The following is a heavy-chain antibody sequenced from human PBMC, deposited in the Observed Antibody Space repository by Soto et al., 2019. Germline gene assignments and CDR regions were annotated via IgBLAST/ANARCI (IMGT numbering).Heavy chain of an antibody. D-gene: IGHD2-15*01. V-gene: IGHV3-9*01. CDR2: ISWNGGSL. Sequence: EVQLVESGGGLVQPGRSLTLSCAASGFAFDDYAMHWVRQIPGKGLEWVSGISWNGGSLDYADSMKGRFTISRDNAKNSLYLQINSLKTEDTALYYCVKDVAFRSIYCSVGHCYRGFHIWGKGPMVTVSS. J-gene: IGHJ3*02. CDR1: GFAFDDYA. CDR3: VKDVAFRSIYCSVGHCYRGFHI.